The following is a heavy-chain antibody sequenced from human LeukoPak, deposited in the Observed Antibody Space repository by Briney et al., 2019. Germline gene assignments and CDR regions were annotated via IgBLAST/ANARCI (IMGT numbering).Heavy chain of an antibody. J-gene: IGHJ6*02. CDR3: AKDYGDYGMDV. V-gene: IGHV3-9*01. D-gene: IGHD4-17*01. CDR2: ISWNSGSI. CDR1: GFTFSSYW. Sequence: PGGSLRLSCAVSGFTFSSYWMSWVRQAPGKGLEWVSGISWNSGSIGYADSVKGRFTISRDNAKNSLYLQMNSLRAEDTALYYCAKDYGDYGMDVWGQGTMVTVSS.